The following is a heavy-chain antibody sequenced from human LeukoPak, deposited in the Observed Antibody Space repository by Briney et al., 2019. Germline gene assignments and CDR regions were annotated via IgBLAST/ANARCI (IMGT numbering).Heavy chain of an antibody. CDR2: INSHGTTT. J-gene: IGHJ4*02. Sequence: GGSLRLSCAASGFTLSNYWMHWVRQAPGKGLVWVSGINSHGTTTNYADSVKGRFTISRDNAKNTLYLQMSSLRAEDTAVYYCAKEARYYYDSSGFPNWGQGILVTVSS. D-gene: IGHD3-22*01. CDR3: AKEARYYYDSSGFPN. V-gene: IGHV3-74*01. CDR1: GFTLSNYW.